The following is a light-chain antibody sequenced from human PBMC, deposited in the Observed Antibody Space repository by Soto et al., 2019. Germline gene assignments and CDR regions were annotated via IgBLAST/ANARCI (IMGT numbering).Light chain of an antibody. V-gene: IGLV1-47*01. Sequence: QAVVTQPPSASGTPGQRVTIACSGSSSNIGSNYVYWYQQLPGTAPKLLIYRNNQRPSGVPDRFSGSKSCTSASLAISGLRSEDEADYYCAAWDDSLSAHVFGGGTKLTVL. CDR2: RNN. CDR1: SSNIGSNY. J-gene: IGLJ2*01. CDR3: AAWDDSLSAHV.